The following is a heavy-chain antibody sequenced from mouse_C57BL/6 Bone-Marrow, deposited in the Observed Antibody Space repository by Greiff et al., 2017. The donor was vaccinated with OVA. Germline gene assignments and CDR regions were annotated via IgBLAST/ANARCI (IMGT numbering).Heavy chain of an antibody. CDR3: ARHVYGSSYDWYFDV. Sequence: VQRVESGPGLVAPSQSLSITCTVSGFSLTSYGVHWVRQPPGKGLEWLVVIWSDGSTTYNSALKSRLSISKDNSKSQVFLKMNSLQTDDTAMYYCARHVYGSSYDWYFDVWGTGTTVTVSS. J-gene: IGHJ1*03. V-gene: IGHV2-6-1*01. CDR1: GFSLTSYG. CDR2: IWSDGST. D-gene: IGHD1-1*01.